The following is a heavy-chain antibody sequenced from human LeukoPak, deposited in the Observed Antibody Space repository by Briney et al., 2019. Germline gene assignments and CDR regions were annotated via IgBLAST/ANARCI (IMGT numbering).Heavy chain of an antibody. CDR2: IIPIFGTA. CDR1: GGTFSSYA. V-gene: IGHV1-69*06. Sequence: ASVKVSCKASGGTFSSYAISWVRQAPGQGLEWMGGIIPIFGTANYAQKFQGRVTITADKSTSTAYMELSSLRPEDTAVYYCAREGNYGSGSYYPAPFDYWGQGTLVTVSS. D-gene: IGHD3-10*01. J-gene: IGHJ4*02. CDR3: AREGNYGSGSYYPAPFDY.